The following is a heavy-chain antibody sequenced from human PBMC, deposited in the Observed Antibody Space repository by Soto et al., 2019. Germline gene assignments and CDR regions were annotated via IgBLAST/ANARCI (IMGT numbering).Heavy chain of an antibody. CDR3: AKVSRPSRISTPDFDY. Sequence: QVQLVESGGGVVQPGTSLRLSCAASGFTLGSYSIHWVGQAPGKGLDWVAVISYDGNTQFYGDSVKGRFIVSRDNSRNTLYLQLNNLQAEDTAVYYCAKVSRPSRISTPDFDYWGQGTLVTVSS. V-gene: IGHV3-30-3*01. CDR1: GFTLGSYS. J-gene: IGHJ4*02. CDR2: ISYDGNTQ.